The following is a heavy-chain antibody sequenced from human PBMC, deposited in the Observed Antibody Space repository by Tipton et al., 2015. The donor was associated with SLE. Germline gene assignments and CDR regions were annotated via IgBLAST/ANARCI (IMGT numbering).Heavy chain of an antibody. CDR3: ARKAKGGFDY. Sequence: TLSLTCTVSGGSISSGSYYWSWIRQPAGKGLEWIGRIYTSGSTNYNPSLKSRVTISVDTSKNQFSLRLSSVTAADTAVYYCARKAKGGFDYWGQGTLVAVSS. V-gene: IGHV4-61*02. CDR2: IYTSGST. D-gene: IGHD1-26*01. CDR1: GGSISSGSYY. J-gene: IGHJ4*02.